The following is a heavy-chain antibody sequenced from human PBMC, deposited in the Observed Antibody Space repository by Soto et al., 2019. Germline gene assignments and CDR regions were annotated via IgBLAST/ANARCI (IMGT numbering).Heavy chain of an antibody. CDR2: LYGGGTT. V-gene: IGHV3-53*01. Sequence: PGGSLGLSCAACGLAVNSADMTGSRQTPGKGLEWVSVLYGGGTTHYADSVKGRFTISRDNSKNTLFLQMSSLRAEDTAVYYCAKEHMTTTEYYHYGMDVWGQGTTVTGSS. J-gene: IGHJ6*02. CDR1: GLAVNSAD. CDR3: AKEHMTTTEYYHYGMDV. D-gene: IGHD4-17*01.